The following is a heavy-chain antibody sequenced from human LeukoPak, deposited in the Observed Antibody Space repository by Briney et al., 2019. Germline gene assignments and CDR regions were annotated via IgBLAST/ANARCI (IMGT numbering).Heavy chain of an antibody. D-gene: IGHD3-10*01. CDR3: ARRYGSGSYRQYYFDY. J-gene: IGHJ4*02. Sequence: ASVKVSCKASGYTFTGYYMHWVRQAPGQGLEWMGWINPNSGGTNYAQKFQGRVTITRNTSISTAYMELSSLRSEDTAVYYCARRYGSGSYRQYYFDYWGQGTLVTVSS. CDR2: INPNSGGT. V-gene: IGHV1-2*02. CDR1: GYTFTGYY.